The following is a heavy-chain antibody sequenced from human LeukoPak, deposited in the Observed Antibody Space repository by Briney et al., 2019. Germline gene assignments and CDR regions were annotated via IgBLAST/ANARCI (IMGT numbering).Heavy chain of an antibody. CDR1: GGSFSGYY. CDR3: ARGLTNVAAPRYGMDV. J-gene: IGHJ6*02. CDR2: INHSGST. V-gene: IGHV4-34*01. D-gene: IGHD6-19*01. Sequence: SETLSLTCAVYGGSFSGYYWSWIRQPPGKGLEWIGEINHSGSTNYNPSLKSRVTISVDTSKNQFSLKLSSVTAADTAVYYCARGLTNVAAPRYGMDVWGQGTTVTVSS.